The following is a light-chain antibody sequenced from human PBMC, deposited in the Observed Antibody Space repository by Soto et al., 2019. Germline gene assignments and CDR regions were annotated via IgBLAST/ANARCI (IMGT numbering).Light chain of an antibody. CDR3: SAWDDNLDGLV. J-gene: IGLJ2*01. CDR2: HNN. CDR1: SSNIGTNG. Sequence: QSVLTQPPSASGTPGQRVTISCSGSSSNIGTNGVTWYQQLPGTAPTLLIYHNNQRPSGVPDRFSGSKSGSSASLALGGLQCADESEYYCSAWDDNLDGLVFGRGTKLTGL. V-gene: IGLV1-44*01.